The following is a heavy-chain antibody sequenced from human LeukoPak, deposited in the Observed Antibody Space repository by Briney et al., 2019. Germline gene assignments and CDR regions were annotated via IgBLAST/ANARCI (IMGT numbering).Heavy chain of an antibody. Sequence: ASVKVSCKASGYTFSNFGVNWVRQAPGQGLEWMGWISGNNDNPNYGQKFQGRFTVTTDSSTNTAYMELRDLRFDDTAVYYCARDGTSTDDYWGQGTLVTVSS. CDR1: GYTFSNFG. CDR3: ARDGTSTDDY. J-gene: IGHJ4*02. CDR2: ISGNNDNP. V-gene: IGHV1-18*01. D-gene: IGHD2-2*01.